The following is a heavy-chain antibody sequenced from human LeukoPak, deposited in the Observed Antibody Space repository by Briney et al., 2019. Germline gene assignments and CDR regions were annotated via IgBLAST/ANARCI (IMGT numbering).Heavy chain of an antibody. J-gene: IGHJ4*02. Sequence: PGGSLRLSCAASGFTFSSYGMHWVRQAPGKGLEWVSGITGSGGSTYYADSVKGRFTISRDNSKNTVYLQMNSLRVEDTAVYYCTPTITAAGYWGQGTLVTVSS. V-gene: IGHV3-23*01. CDR2: ITGSGGST. CDR1: GFTFSSYG. CDR3: TPTITAAGY. D-gene: IGHD1-14*01.